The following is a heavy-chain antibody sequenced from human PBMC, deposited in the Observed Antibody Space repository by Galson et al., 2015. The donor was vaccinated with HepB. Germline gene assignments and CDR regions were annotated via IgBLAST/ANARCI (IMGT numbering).Heavy chain of an antibody. Sequence: QSGAEVKKPGESLRISCKGSGYSLTSYWISWVRQMPGKGLEWMGRIDPSDSYTNYSPSFQGHVTISADKSISTAYLQWSSLKASDTVMYYCARLGLLWFGESAFDPWGQGTLVTVSS. CDR1: GYSLTSYW. J-gene: IGHJ5*02. V-gene: IGHV5-10-1*01. CDR3: ARLGLLWFGESAFDP. CDR2: IDPSDSYT. D-gene: IGHD3-10*01.